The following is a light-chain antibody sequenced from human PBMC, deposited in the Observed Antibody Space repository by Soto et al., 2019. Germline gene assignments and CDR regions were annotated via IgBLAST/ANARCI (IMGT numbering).Light chain of an antibody. Sequence: DIQMTQSPSTLSGSVGDRVTITCRASQTISSWLAWYQQKPGKAPKLLIYKASTLKSGVPSRFSGSGSGTEFTLTISSLQPDDFATYSCQHHNSYSEALGQGTTGDMK. CDR1: QTISSW. CDR2: KAS. V-gene: IGKV1-5*03. CDR3: QHHNSYSEA. J-gene: IGKJ1*01.